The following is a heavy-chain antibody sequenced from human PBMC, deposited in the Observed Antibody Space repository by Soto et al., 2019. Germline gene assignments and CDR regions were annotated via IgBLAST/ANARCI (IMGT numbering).Heavy chain of an antibody. CDR1: GFTFSSYA. J-gene: IGHJ5*01. CDR3: AREGGSYYRPLDS. V-gene: IGHV3-30-3*01. D-gene: IGHD1-26*01. CDR2: ISYDGSNK. Sequence: QVQLVESGGGVVQPGRSLRLSCAASGFTFSSYAMHWVRQAPGKGLEWVAVISYDGSNKYYADSVKGRFTISRDNSKNTLYLQMNSLRAEDTAVYYCAREGGSYYRPLDSWGQGTLVTVSS.